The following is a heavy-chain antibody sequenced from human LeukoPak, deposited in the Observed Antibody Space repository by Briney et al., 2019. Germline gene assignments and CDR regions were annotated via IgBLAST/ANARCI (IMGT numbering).Heavy chain of an antibody. V-gene: IGHV1-69*13. D-gene: IGHD5-12*01. CDR3: ARAPGWLGRSPDQNWFDP. CDR2: IIPIFGTA. CDR1: GGTFSSYA. Sequence: GGSVKVSCKASGGTFSSYAISWVRQAPGQGLEWMGGIIPIFGTANYAQKFQGRVTITADESTSTAYMELSSLRSEDTAVYYCARAPGWLGRSPDQNWFDPWGQGTLVTVSS. J-gene: IGHJ5*02.